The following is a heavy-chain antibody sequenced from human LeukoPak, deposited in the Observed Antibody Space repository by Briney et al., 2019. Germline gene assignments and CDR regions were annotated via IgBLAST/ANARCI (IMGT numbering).Heavy chain of an antibody. CDR2: IYSGGST. Sequence: GGSLRLSCAASGFIVSSNYMIWVRQAPGKGLEWVSIIYSGGSTFYADSVKGRFTISRDNSKNTLHLQMNSLRAEDTAVYYCARSNDAFDIWGQGTMVTVSS. J-gene: IGHJ3*02. CDR3: ARSNDAFDI. V-gene: IGHV3-53*01. CDR1: GFIVSSNY. D-gene: IGHD5/OR15-5a*01.